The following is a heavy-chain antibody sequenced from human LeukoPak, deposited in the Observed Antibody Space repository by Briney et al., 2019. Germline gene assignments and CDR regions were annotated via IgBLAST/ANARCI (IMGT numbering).Heavy chain of an antibody. V-gene: IGHV3-30*02. CDR3: AKDRAVVVVAAGYAFDI. CDR1: EFTFSSYA. J-gene: IGHJ3*02. D-gene: IGHD2-15*01. CDR2: IRYDGSNK. Sequence: GGSLRLSCAASEFTFSSYAMHWVRQAPGKGLEWVAFIRYDGSNKYYADSVKGRFTISRDNSKNTLYLQMNSLRAEDTAVYYCAKDRAVVVVAAGYAFDIWGQGTMVTVSS.